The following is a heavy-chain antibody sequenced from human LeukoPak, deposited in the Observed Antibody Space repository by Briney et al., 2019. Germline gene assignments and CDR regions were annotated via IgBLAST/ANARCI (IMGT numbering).Heavy chain of an antibody. J-gene: IGHJ4*02. CDR1: GYTLTELS. CDR2: FDPEDGET. CDR3: AFSSIWQYQLLY. Sequence: ASVKVSCKVSGYTLTELSMHWVRQAPGKGLEWMGGFDPEDGETIYAQKFQGRVTMTEDTSTDTAYMELSSLRSEDTAVYYCAFSSIWQYQLLYWGQGTLVTVSS. V-gene: IGHV1-24*01. D-gene: IGHD2-2*01.